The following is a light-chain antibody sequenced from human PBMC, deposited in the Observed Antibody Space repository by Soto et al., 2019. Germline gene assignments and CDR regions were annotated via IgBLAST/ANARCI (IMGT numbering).Light chain of an antibody. V-gene: IGLV2-14*01. CDR1: SSDVGNYNY. Sequence: QSALTQSASVSGSPGQSMTISCTGTSSDVGNYNYVSWYLQHPGEVPKLIISNVNNRPSGVSNRFSGSKSGNTASLTSSGLQAEDEADYYCSSFTSSTTYVFGTGTQLTVL. CDR3: SSFTSSTTYV. CDR2: NVN. J-gene: IGLJ1*01.